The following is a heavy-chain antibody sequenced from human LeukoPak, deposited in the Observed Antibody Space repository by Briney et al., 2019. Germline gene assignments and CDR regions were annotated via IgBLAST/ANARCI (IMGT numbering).Heavy chain of an antibody. V-gene: IGHV1-2*02. D-gene: IGHD3-10*01. CDR2: INPNRGGTNPNRGAK. J-gene: IGHJ4*02. Sequence: ASVKVSCKTSGYTFTGYYMHWVRQPPGQGLEWMGWINPNRGGTNPNRGAKNYRQRFQGRVTMTRDRSISTAYMELSRLTSYDTAVYYCARDMRRGRDYYGSGTLEFWGQGTLVTVSS. CDR3: ARDMRRGRDYYGSGTLEF. CDR1: GYTFTGYY.